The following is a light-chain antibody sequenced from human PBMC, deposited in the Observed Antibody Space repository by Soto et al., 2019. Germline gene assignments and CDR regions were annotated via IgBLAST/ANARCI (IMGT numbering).Light chain of an antibody. CDR3: TSYAGTYSFFYV. J-gene: IGLJ1*01. CDR2: EVS. CDR1: SSEVGAYNY. Sequence: QSVVTQPPSASGSPGQSVTISCTGTSSEVGAYNYVSWYQQLPGKAHKLIIYEVSKRPSGVPDRFSGSKSGNTASLTVSGLQAEDEADYYCTSYAGTYSFFYVFGTGTKVTVL. V-gene: IGLV2-8*01.